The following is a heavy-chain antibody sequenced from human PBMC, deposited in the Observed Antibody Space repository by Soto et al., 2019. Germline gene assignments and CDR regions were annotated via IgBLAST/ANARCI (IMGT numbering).Heavy chain of an antibody. J-gene: IGHJ6*02. D-gene: IGHD3-10*01. CDR1: GDSVSSNSAA. V-gene: IGHV6-1*01. CDR3: AGITMLRGVTGYWYYYGMDV. Sequence: SQTLSLTCAISGDSVSSNSAAWNWIRQSPSRGLEWLGRTYYRSKWYNDYAVSVKSRITINPDTSKNQFSLQLNSVTPEDTAVYYCAGITMLRGVTGYWYYYGMDVWGQGTTVTVSS. CDR2: TYYRSKWYN.